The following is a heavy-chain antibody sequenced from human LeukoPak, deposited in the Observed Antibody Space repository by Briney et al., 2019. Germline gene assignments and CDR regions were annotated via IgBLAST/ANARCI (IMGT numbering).Heavy chain of an antibody. Sequence: GGSLRLSCAASGSTFSSYWMHWVRQAPGKGLVWVSRINSDGSSTSYADSVKGRFTISRDNAKNTLYLQMNSLRAEDSALYYCARGGRGSAAVVAPRSFDIWGQGTMVTVSS. J-gene: IGHJ3*02. CDR3: ARGGRGSAAVVAPRSFDI. CDR1: GSTFSSYW. CDR2: INSDGSST. V-gene: IGHV3-74*01. D-gene: IGHD3-22*01.